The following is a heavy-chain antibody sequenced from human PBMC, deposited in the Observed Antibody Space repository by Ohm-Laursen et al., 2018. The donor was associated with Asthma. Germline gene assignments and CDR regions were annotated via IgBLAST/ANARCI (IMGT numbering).Heavy chain of an antibody. Sequence: TLSLTWAVYGGSFSGYYWSWIRQPPGKGLEWIGEINHSGSTNYNPSLKSRVTISVDTSKNQFSLKLSSVTAADTAVYYCARGRYYYGSGSYYRPNWFDPWGQGTLVTVSS. D-gene: IGHD3-10*01. J-gene: IGHJ5*02. V-gene: IGHV4-34*01. CDR2: INHSGST. CDR3: ARGRYYYGSGSYYRPNWFDP. CDR1: GGSFSGYY.